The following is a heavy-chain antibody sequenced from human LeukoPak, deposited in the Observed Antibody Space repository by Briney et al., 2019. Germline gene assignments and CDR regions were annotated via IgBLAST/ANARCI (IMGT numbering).Heavy chain of an antibody. D-gene: IGHD3/OR15-3a*01. V-gene: IGHV3-30*02. J-gene: IGHJ3*01. Sequence: GGSLRLSCAASGFTFSSYGMHWVRQAPGKGLEWVAFIRYDGSNKYYADSVKGRFTISRDSSKNTLYLQMNSLGGEDTALYYCAKGRWGLTINNFDLWGQGTMVTVSS. CDR2: IRYDGSNK. CDR3: AKGRWGLTINNFDL. CDR1: GFTFSSYG.